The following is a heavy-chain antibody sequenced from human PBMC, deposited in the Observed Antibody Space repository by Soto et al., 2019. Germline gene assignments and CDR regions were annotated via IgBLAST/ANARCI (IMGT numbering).Heavy chain of an antibody. D-gene: IGHD5-12*01. J-gene: IGHJ4*02. CDR2: IFSRGSN. Sequence: QVRLQQSRPGLLKPSETLSLTCTVSGGSINTFYWSWVPQPAGQGLECIGRIFSRGSNSFNPSLESRVAMSVDTLMNPFSLTLSSGTAADMAVYCCPREGAYSVYNFPRGIQLWSFDFWCQGALVTVSS. CDR1: GGSINTFY. CDR3: PREGAYSVYNFPRGIQLWSFDF. V-gene: IGHV4-4*07.